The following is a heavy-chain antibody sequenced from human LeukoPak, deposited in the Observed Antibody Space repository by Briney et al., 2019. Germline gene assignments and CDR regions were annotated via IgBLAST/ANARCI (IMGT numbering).Heavy chain of an antibody. CDR3: ARGHYGSGSYDY. J-gene: IGHJ4*02. V-gene: IGHV1-3*01. CDR2: INAGNGNT. D-gene: IGHD3-10*01. Sequence: GASVKVSCKASGYTFTSYAMHWARQAPGQRLEWMGWINAGNGNTKYSQKFQGRVTITRDTSASTAYMELSSLRSEDTAVYYCARGHYGSGSYDYWGQGTLVTVSS. CDR1: GYTFTSYA.